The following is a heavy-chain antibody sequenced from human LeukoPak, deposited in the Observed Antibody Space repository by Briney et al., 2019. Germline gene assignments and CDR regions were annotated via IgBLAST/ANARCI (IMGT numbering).Heavy chain of an antibody. CDR2: INPSGGGT. Sequence: GASVTVSCTTSGYTFTNYRVHWVRQAPGQGLEWMGIINPSGGGTSSAQKFQGRVTMTRDTPTSTVYMELSSLRSEDTAVYYCARKCSSSCMEDGMDVWGQGTTVTVSS. J-gene: IGHJ6*02. CDR1: GYTFTNYR. V-gene: IGHV1-46*01. D-gene: IGHD6-13*01. CDR3: ARKCSSSCMEDGMDV.